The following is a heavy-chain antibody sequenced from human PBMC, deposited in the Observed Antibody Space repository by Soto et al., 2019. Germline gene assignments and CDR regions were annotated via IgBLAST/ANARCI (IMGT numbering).Heavy chain of an antibody. Sequence: QVQLVESGGGVVQPGRSLRLSCAASGFTCSSYAMHWVRQAPGKGLEWVAVISYDGSNKDYADSVTGRFTISRDNSRNPLYLQMNSRGAEGSAVYYCARGYSSERYFDLWGRGTLVTVSS. CDR1: GFTCSSYA. CDR2: ISYDGSNK. CDR3: ARGYSSERYFDL. J-gene: IGHJ2*01. D-gene: IGHD6-25*01. V-gene: IGHV3-30-3*01.